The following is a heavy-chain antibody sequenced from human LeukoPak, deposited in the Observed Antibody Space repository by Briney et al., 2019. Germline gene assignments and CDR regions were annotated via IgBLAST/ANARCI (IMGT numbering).Heavy chain of an antibody. Sequence: ASVKVSCKASGYTFTGYYMHWVRQAPGQGLEWMGWINPNSGGTNYAQKFQGRITMTRDTSISTAYMEPSRLRSDDTAVYYCAREYSYGYPFDIWGQGTMVTVSS. V-gene: IGHV1-2*02. D-gene: IGHD5-18*01. CDR3: AREYSYGYPFDI. CDR2: INPNSGGT. CDR1: GYTFTGYY. J-gene: IGHJ3*02.